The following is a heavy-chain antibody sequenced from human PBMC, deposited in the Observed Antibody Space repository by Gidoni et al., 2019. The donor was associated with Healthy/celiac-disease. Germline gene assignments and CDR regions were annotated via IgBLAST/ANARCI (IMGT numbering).Heavy chain of an antibody. V-gene: IGHV5-51*01. CDR3: ARHHPRSDCSGGSCYSLGVLGLDWFDP. Sequence: EVQLVQSGAEVKKPGESLKISCKGSGYSFTSYWIGWVRQMPGKGLAWMGIIYPGDSDTRYSPSFQGQVTISADKSISTAYLQWSSLKASETAMYYCARHHPRSDCSGGSCYSLGVLGLDWFDPWGQGTLVTVSS. J-gene: IGHJ5*02. CDR1: GYSFTSYW. D-gene: IGHD2-15*01. CDR2: IYPGDSDT.